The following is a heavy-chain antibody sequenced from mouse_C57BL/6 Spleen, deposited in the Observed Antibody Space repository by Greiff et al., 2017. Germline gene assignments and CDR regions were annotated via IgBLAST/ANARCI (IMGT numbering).Heavy chain of an antibody. Sequence: DVQLQESGGGLVKPGGSLKLSCAASGFTFSDYGMHWVRQAPEKGLEWVAYISSGSSTIYYADTVKGRFTISRDNAKNTLFLQMTSLRSEDTAMYYCARGATCAYWGQGTLVTVSA. CDR2: ISSGSSTI. V-gene: IGHV5-17*01. CDR3: ARGATCAY. CDR1: GFTFSDYG. J-gene: IGHJ3*01. D-gene: IGHD3-1*01.